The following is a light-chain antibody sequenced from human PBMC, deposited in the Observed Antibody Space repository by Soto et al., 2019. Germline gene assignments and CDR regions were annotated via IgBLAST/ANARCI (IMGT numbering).Light chain of an antibody. CDR2: DVS. CDR1: SSDVGGYNY. V-gene: IGLV2-14*01. J-gene: IGLJ1*01. CDR3: SSYTSSSTDV. Sequence: QSVLTQPASVSGSPGQSITISCTGTSSDVGGYNYVSWYQQHPGKAPKLMIYDVSHRPSGVSNRFSGSKSGNTASLTISGLQADDEADYYCSSYTSSSTDVFGTGTKLTVL.